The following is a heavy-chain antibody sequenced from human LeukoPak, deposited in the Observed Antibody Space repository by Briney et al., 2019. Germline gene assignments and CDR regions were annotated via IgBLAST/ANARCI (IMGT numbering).Heavy chain of an antibody. CDR3: ARLYYYDSSGYPLPQYYYYYGMDV. CDR1: GYTFTSYG. V-gene: IGHV1-18*01. D-gene: IGHD3-22*01. J-gene: IGHJ6*02. Sequence: ASVKVSCKASGYTFTSYGISWVRQAPGQGLEWMGWISGYNGNTNYAQKFQGRVTMTTDTSTNTAYMELRSLRSDDTAVYYCARLYYYDSSGYPLPQYYYYYGMDVWGQGTTVTVSS. CDR2: ISGYNGNT.